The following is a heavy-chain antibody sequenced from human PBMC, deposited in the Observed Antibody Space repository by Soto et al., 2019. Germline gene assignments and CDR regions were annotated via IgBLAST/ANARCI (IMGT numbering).Heavy chain of an antibody. J-gene: IGHJ6*03. D-gene: IGHD1-20*01. Sequence: EVQLLESGGGLVQPGGSLRLSCAASGFTFSSYAMSWVRQAPGKGLEWVSAISGSGGSTYYADSVKGRFTISRDNSKNTLYLQMNSLRAEDTAVYYCAKERYNWNYCYYYYMDVWGKGTTVTVSS. CDR3: AKERYNWNYCYYYYMDV. CDR1: GFTFSSYA. V-gene: IGHV3-23*01. CDR2: ISGSGGST.